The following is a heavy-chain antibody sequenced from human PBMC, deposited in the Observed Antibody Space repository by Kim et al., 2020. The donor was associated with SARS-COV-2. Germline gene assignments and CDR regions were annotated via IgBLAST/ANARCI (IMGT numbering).Heavy chain of an antibody. CDR3: AREGDITGTTRFDY. Sequence: NPSLKSRVTISVDTSKNQFSLKLSSVTAADTAVYYCAREGDITGTTRFDYWGQGTLVTVSS. J-gene: IGHJ4*02. D-gene: IGHD1-20*01. V-gene: IGHV4-39*07.